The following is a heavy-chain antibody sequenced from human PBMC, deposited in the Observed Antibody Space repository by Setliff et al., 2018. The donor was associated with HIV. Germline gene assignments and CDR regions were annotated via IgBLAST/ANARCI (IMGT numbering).Heavy chain of an antibody. Sequence: GGSLRLSCAASGFTFSNYAMTWVRQDPGKGLEWVSTIINSGGTTYYADSVKVRFTISRDNSKNTMYLQMNSLRDEDTAVYFCAKDIQCSGGSCKHFDFWGQGALVTVSS. J-gene: IGHJ4*02. CDR3: AKDIQCSGGSCKHFDF. CDR2: IINSGGTT. V-gene: IGHV3-23*01. CDR1: GFTFSNYA. D-gene: IGHD2-15*01.